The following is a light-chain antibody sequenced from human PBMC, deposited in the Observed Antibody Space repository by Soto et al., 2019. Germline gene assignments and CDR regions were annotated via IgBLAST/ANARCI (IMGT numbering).Light chain of an antibody. CDR3: VLYMGSGISV. CDR1: SGSVSTSYY. Sequence: QAVVTQEPSLSVSPGGTVTLTCGLSSGSVSTSYYPSWYQQTPGQAPRTLIYNTYTRSSGVPARFSASILGDKAALTIPGAQADDESDYYCVLYMGSGISVFGGGTQLTVL. CDR2: NTY. V-gene: IGLV8-61*01. J-gene: IGLJ7*01.